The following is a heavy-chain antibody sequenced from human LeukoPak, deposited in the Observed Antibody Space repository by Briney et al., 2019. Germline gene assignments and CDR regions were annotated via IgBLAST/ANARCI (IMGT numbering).Heavy chain of an antibody. V-gene: IGHV3-66*01. D-gene: IGHD4-17*01. Sequence: GGSLRLSCAASGFTVSSNYMSWVRQAPGKGLEWVSVIYSGGSTYYADSVKGRFTISRDNSKNTLYLQMNSLRAEDAAVYYCARGFQNDYADYWGQGTLVTVSS. CDR3: ARGFQNDYADY. CDR2: IYSGGST. CDR1: GFTVSSNY. J-gene: IGHJ4*02.